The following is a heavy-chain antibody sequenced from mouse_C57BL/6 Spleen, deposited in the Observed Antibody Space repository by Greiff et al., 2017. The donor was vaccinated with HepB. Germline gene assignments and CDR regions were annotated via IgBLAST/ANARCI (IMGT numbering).Heavy chain of an antibody. Sequence: QVQLQQSGPELVKPGASVKISCKASGYSFTSYYIHWVKQRPGQGLEWIGWIYPGSGNTKYNEKFKGKATLTADTSSSTAYMQLSSLTSEDSAVYYCARRGNYDYDGRFDYWGQGTTRTVSS. CDR2: IYPGSGNT. V-gene: IGHV1-66*01. J-gene: IGHJ2*01. D-gene: IGHD2-4*01. CDR3: ARRGNYDYDGRFDY. CDR1: GYSFTSYY.